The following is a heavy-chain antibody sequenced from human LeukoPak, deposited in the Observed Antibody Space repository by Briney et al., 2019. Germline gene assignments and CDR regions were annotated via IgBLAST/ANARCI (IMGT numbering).Heavy chain of an antibody. J-gene: IGHJ4*02. Sequence: GGSLRLSCAPSGFTFSSYWMSWVRQAPGKGLEWVANIRHDGSEKYYVDSVKGRFTISRDNAKNSLYLQMNSLRAEDTAVYYCARDRATYWGQGTLVTVSS. CDR2: IRHDGSEK. CDR1: GFTFSSYW. CDR3: ARDRATY. V-gene: IGHV3-7*01.